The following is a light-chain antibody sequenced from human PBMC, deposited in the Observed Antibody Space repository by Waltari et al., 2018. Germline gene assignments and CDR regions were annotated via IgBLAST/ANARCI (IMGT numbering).Light chain of an antibody. J-gene: IGLJ2*01. Sequence: SYELTQPPSVSVSPGQTARITCSGDALPTQYAYWYQQKPGQAPVLVIYKDSERLSGIPERFSGSSSGTTVTLTISGVQAEDEADYYCQSADSSCTYVVFGGGTKLTVL. CDR2: KDS. V-gene: IGLV3-25*03. CDR1: ALPTQY. CDR3: QSADSSCTYVV.